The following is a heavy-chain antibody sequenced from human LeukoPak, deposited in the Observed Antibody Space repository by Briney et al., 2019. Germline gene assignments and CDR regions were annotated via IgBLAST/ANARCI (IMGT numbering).Heavy chain of an antibody. CDR3: VGGSYTASGFDP. V-gene: IGHV4-30-2*01. CDR2: IYHSGST. D-gene: IGHD1-26*01. J-gene: IGHJ5*02. Sequence: PSETLSLTCTGSGGSVSSGGYYWSWIRQPPGKGLEWIGYIYHSGSTYYNPSLKSRVTISVDRSKNRFSLKLSSVTAADTAVYYCVGGSYTASGFDPWGQGTLVTVSS. CDR1: GGSVSSGGYY.